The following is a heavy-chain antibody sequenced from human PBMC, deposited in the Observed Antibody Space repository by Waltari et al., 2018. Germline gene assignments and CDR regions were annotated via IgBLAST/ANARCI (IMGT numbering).Heavy chain of an antibody. CDR2: INHSGRT. V-gene: IGHV4-34*01. Sequence: QVQLQQWGAGLLKPSETLSLTCAVYGGSFSGYYWSWIRQPPGKGLEWIGEINHSGRTNYNPSLKRRVTISGDTAKNQCSLKLSSVTAADTAVYYCARGYSSTSNDYWGQGTLVTVSS. CDR3: ARGYSSTSNDY. CDR1: GGSFSGYY. D-gene: IGHD6-6*01. J-gene: IGHJ4*02.